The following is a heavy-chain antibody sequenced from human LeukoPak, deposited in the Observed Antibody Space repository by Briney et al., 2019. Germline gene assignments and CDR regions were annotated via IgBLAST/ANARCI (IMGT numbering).Heavy chain of an antibody. J-gene: IGHJ4*02. CDR2: INHLGRT. Sequence: SETLSLTCRVYGGSFSDYYWSWIRQPPGKGLEWIGEINHLGRTNYNPSLKSRVTISVDTSKNQFSLKLSSVTAADTAVYYCARQLAGSGCTNWGQGTLVTVSS. CDR3: ARQLAGSGCTN. D-gene: IGHD3-22*01. CDR1: GGSFSDYY. V-gene: IGHV4-34*01.